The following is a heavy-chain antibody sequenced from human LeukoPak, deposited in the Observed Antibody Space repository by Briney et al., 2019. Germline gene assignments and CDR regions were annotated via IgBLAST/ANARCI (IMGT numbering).Heavy chain of an antibody. J-gene: IGHJ4*02. D-gene: IGHD2-15*01. CDR2: ISSSGSTI. CDR3: ARESCSGGSCEYYFDY. Sequence: GGSLRLSCAASGFTFSDYYMSWIRQAPGKGLEWVSYISSSGSTIYYADSVKGRFTISRDNAKNSLYLQMNSLRAEDTAVYYCARESCSGGSCEYYFDYWGQGILVTVSS. CDR1: GFTFSDYY. V-gene: IGHV3-11*01.